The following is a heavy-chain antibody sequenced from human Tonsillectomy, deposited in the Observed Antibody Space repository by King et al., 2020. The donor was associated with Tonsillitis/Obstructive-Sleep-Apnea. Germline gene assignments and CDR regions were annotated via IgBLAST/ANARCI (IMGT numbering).Heavy chain of an antibody. CDR1: DGSISGNY. CDR3: TTGRGWLTDY. CDR2: IHHSGST. D-gene: IGHD5-12*01. V-gene: IGHV4-59*01. J-gene: IGHJ4*02. Sequence: VQLQESGPGLVKPSETLSLICTVSDGSISGNYRSWIRQPPGKGLQWIGYIHHSGSTNYNPSLKSRVNISVDTSKNQFSLKLSPVTAADTAMYFCTTGRGWLTDYWGQGTLVTVSS.